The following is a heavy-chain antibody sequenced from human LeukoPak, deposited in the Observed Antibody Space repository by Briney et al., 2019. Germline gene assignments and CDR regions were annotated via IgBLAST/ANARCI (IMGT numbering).Heavy chain of an antibody. D-gene: IGHD5-18*01. CDR2: ISGSGGST. J-gene: IGHJ4*02. CDR3: AKEPYSYGTYYFDY. Sequence: GGSLRLSCTASGFTFGDYAMSWVRHAPGKGLEWVSAISGSGGSTYYADSVKGRFTISRDNSKNTLYLQMNSLRAEDTAVYYCAKEPYSYGTYYFDYWGQGTLVTVSS. CDR1: GFTFGDYA. V-gene: IGHV3-23*01.